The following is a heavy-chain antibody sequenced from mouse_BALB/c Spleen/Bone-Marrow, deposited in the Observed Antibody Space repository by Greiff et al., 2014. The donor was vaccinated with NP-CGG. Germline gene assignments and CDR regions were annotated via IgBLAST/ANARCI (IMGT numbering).Heavy chain of an antibody. J-gene: IGHJ3*01. CDR3: ARYNYGSSQFAY. CDR1: GFNIKDTY. Sequence: DVQLVESGAELVKPGASVKLSCTASGFNIKDTYMHWVKQRPEQGLEWIGRIDPANGNTKYDPKFQGKATITADTSSNTAYLQLSSLTSEDTAVYYCARYNYGSSQFAYWGQGTLVTVSA. D-gene: IGHD1-1*01. V-gene: IGHV14-3*02. CDR2: IDPANGNT.